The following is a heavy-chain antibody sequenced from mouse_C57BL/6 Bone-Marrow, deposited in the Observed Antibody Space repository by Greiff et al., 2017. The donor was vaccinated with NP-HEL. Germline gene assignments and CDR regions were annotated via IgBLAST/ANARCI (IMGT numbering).Heavy chain of an antibody. CDR1: GFSLSTFGMG. CDR3: ARIDYYGNPKYFDV. D-gene: IGHD2-1*01. J-gene: IGHJ1*03. Sequence: LQQSGPGILQPSQTLSLTCSFSGFSLSTFGMGVGWIRQPSGKGLEWLAHIWWDDDKYYNPALKSRLTISKDTSKNQVFLKIANVDTADTATYYCARIDYYGNPKYFDVWGTGTTVTVSS. V-gene: IGHV8-8*01. CDR2: IWWDDDK.